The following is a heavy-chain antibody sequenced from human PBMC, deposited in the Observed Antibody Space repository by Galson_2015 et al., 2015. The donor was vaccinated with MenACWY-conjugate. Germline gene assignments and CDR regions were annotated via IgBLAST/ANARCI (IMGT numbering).Heavy chain of an antibody. CDR3: AIASPVLRWGPHFPTTPVPDAFDT. J-gene: IGHJ3*02. CDR2: IYPGDSDT. V-gene: IGHV5-51*03. D-gene: IGHD4-23*01. CDR1: GYSFTSYW. Sequence: QSGAEVKKPGESLKISCKGSGYSFTSYWIGWVRQMPGKGLKWMGIIYPGDSDTRYSPSFQGQVTISADKSISTAYLQWSSLKASDTAMYYCAIASPVLRWGPHFPTTPVPDAFDTWGQGTMVTVSS.